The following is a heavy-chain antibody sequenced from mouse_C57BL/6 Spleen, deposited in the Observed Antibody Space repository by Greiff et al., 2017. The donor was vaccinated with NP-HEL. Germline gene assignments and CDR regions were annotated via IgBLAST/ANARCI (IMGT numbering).Heavy chain of an antibody. Sequence: QVQLQQSGPELVKPGASVKISCKASGYAFSSSWMNWVKQRPGKGLEWIGRLYPGDGDTNYNGKFKGKATLTADKSSSTAYMQLSSLTSEDSAVYFCARGYGSSLDYWGQGTTLTVSS. V-gene: IGHV1-82*01. D-gene: IGHD1-1*01. CDR3: ARGYGSSLDY. CDR2: LYPGDGDT. CDR1: GYAFSSSW. J-gene: IGHJ2*01.